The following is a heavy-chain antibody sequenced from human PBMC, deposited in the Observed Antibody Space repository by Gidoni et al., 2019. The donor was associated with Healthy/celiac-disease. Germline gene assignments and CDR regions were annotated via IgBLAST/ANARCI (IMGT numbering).Heavy chain of an antibody. J-gene: IGHJ4*02. V-gene: IGHV4-34*01. D-gene: IGHD4-17*01. Sequence: QVQLQQWGAGLLKPSETLSLTSAVYGGSFSGSYWSWIRQPPGKGLEWIGEINHSGSTNYNPSLKSRVTISVDTSKNQFSLKLSSVTAADTAVYYCAIRSRGDYGDYATHYFDYWGQGTLVTVSS. CDR3: AIRSRGDYGDYATHYFDY. CDR2: INHSGST. CDR1: GGSFSGSY.